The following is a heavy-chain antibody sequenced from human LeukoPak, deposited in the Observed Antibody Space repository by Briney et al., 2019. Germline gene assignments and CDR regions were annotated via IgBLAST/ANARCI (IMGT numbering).Heavy chain of an antibody. CDR2: ISSSGSII. CDR3: ARDLGMTDGDYVSYFDY. V-gene: IGHV3-48*04. Sequence: GGSLRLSCAASGFTLSTYTMHWVRQAPGKGLEWVSYISSSGSIIYYADSVKGRFTISRDNAKNSLYLQMNSLRAEDTALYYCARDLGMTDGDYVSYFDYWGQGTLVTVSS. J-gene: IGHJ4*02. D-gene: IGHD4-17*01. CDR1: GFTLSTYT.